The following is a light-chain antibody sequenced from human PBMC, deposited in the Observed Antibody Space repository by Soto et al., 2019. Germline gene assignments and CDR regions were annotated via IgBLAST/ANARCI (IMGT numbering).Light chain of an antibody. CDR1: QSVTSDY. V-gene: IGKV3-20*01. Sequence: DIVLTQSPGTLSLSPGESAALSCRASQSVTSDYLVWYRQKPGQAPRLLIYAVSSRAAGIPDRFSGSGSGTDFTLTITRLEPEDSAVYYCQQLSSSPWTFGQGTRVEV. CDR3: QQLSSSPWT. CDR2: AVS. J-gene: IGKJ1*01.